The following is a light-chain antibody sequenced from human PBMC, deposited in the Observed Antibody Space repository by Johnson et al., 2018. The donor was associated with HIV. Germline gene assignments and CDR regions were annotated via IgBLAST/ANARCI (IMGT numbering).Light chain of an antibody. CDR3: GAWDASLSPLYV. CDR1: SSNIGNNY. J-gene: IGLJ1*01. Sequence: VLTQPPSVSAAPGQKVTISCSGSSSNIGNNYVSWYQQLPGTAPKLLIYDNNKRPSGIPDRFSGSKSGTSATLGITGLQTGDEADYYCGAWDASLSPLYVFGPRTTIPVL. CDR2: DNN. V-gene: IGLV1-51*01.